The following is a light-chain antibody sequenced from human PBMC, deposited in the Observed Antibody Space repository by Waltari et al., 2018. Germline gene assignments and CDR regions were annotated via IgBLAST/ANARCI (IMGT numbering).Light chain of an antibody. J-gene: IGKJ1*01. Sequence: DIVMTQSPDSLAVSLGERATINCKSSQSVLYSSKNKNYLAWYQQKPGQPPKLLIYWASTRESGVHDRVSGSGSGTDFTLTISSLQAEDVAVYYCQQYYSTPRTFGQGTKVEIK. CDR3: QQYYSTPRT. V-gene: IGKV4-1*01. CDR2: WAS. CDR1: QSVLYSSKNKNY.